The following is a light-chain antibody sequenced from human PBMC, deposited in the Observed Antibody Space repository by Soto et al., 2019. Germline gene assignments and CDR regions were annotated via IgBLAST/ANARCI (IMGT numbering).Light chain of an antibody. CDR3: QQYYTVPYT. CDR2: WAS. V-gene: IGKV4-1*01. Sequence: DIVLTQSPDSLAVSLGERATINCKSSQRVLYSSNNKDYLSWYQQKPGQPPKLLISWASTRESGVPDRXSGSGSGTDFTLTISSLQAEDVAVYYCQQYYTVPYTFGQGTKLEIK. CDR1: QRVLYSSNNKDY. J-gene: IGKJ2*01.